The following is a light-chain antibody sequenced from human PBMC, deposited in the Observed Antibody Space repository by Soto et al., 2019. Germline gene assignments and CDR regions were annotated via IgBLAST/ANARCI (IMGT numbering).Light chain of an antibody. Sequence: DIQLTQSPSFLSASVGDRVTSTCRDSQGISSYLAWYQQKPGRAPKLLIYGASTLQSGVPSRFSGSGSGTAFTLTITSLQPEDFATYYCQQLNSYPRTFGQGTKVEIK. V-gene: IGKV1-9*01. CDR1: QGISSY. CDR2: GAS. CDR3: QQLNSYPRT. J-gene: IGKJ1*01.